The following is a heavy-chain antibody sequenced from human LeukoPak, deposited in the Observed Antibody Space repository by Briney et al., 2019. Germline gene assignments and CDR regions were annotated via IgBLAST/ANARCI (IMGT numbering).Heavy chain of an antibody. CDR1: GGTFSSYA. CDR2: IIPIFGTA. V-gene: IGHV1-69*13. Sequence: GASVKVSCKASGGTFSSYAISWVRQAPGQELEWMGGIIPIFGTANYAQKFQGRVTITADEFTSTAYMELSSLRSEDTAVYYCARGPWYNWNYELDYWGQGTLVTVSS. D-gene: IGHD1-7*01. J-gene: IGHJ4*02. CDR3: ARGPWYNWNYELDY.